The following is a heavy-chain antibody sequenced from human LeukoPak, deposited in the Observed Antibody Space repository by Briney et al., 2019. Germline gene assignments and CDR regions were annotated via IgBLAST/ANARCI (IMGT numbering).Heavy chain of an antibody. CDR1: GFTFSSYS. D-gene: IGHD6-6*01. Sequence: GGSLRLSRAASGFTFSSYSMSWVRQAPGKGLEWVSGTSDRGDYIYYADSVKGRFTISRDNARTSLYLQMNSLRAEDTAVYYCARDKAQDSVYYGMDVWGQGTTVTVSS. V-gene: IGHV3-21*06. CDR2: TSDRGDYI. CDR3: ARDKAQDSVYYGMDV. J-gene: IGHJ6*02.